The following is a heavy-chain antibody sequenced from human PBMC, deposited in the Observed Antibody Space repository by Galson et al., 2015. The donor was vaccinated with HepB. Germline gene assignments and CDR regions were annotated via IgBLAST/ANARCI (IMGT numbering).Heavy chain of an antibody. CDR1: GGSISSGDYY. J-gene: IGHJ4*02. Sequence: LSLTCTVSGGSISSGDYYWSWIRQPPGKGLEWIGYIYYSGSTYYNPSLKSRVTISVDTSKNQFSLKLSSVTAADTAVYYCARASWGYYFDYWGQGTLVTVSS. CDR3: ARASWGYYFDY. CDR2: IYYSGST. V-gene: IGHV4-30-4*01. D-gene: IGHD7-27*01.